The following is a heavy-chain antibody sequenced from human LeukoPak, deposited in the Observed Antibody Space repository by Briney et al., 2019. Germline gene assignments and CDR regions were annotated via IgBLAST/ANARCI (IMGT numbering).Heavy chain of an antibody. CDR3: TRADYYDSSGYISTDAFDI. J-gene: IGHJ3*02. CDR1: GFTFSGSA. D-gene: IGHD3-22*01. CDR2: IRSKANSYAT. Sequence: PGGSLKLSCAASGFTFSGSAMHWVRQASGKGLEWVGRIRSKANSYATAYAASVKGRFTISRDDSKNTAYLQMNSLKTEDTAVYYCTRADYYDSSGYISTDAFDIWGQGTMVTVSS. V-gene: IGHV3-73*01.